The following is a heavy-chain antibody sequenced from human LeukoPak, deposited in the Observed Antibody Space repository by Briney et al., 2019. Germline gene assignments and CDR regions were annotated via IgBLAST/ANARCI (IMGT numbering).Heavy chain of an antibody. V-gene: IGHV4-61*02. J-gene: IGHJ4*02. CDR1: GNSISSGDNY. D-gene: IGHD6-19*01. CDR2: IYTSGST. Sequence: SETLSLTCTVSGNSISSGDNYWSWIRQPAGKGLEWIGRIYTSGSTNYNPSLKSRVTISGDTSKNQFSLKLSSVTAADTAVYYCAREAGIAVAGTLDYWGQGTLVTVSS. CDR3: AREAGIAVAGTLDY.